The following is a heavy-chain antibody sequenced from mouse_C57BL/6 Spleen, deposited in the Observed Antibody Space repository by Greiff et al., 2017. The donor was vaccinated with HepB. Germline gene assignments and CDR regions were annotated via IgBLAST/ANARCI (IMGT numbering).Heavy chain of an antibody. CDR2: ISSGGDYI. D-gene: IGHD3-2*02. Sequence: EVKLMESGEGLVKPGGSLKLSCAASGFTFSSYAMSWVRQTPEKRLEWVAYISSGGDYIYYADTVKGRFTISRDNARNTLYLQMSSLKSEDTAMYYCTRNPTAQATLDYWGQGTTLTVSS. CDR3: TRNPTAQATLDY. V-gene: IGHV5-9-1*02. CDR1: GFTFSSYA. J-gene: IGHJ2*01.